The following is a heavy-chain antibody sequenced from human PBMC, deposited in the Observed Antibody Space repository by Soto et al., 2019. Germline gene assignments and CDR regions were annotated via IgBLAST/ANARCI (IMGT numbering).Heavy chain of an antibody. CDR1: GFTFRSYA. J-gene: IGHJ4*02. CDR2: ISGSGGST. CDR3: AKGIVYYYDSSGYFSY. V-gene: IGHV3-23*01. Sequence: EVQLLESGGGLVQPGGSLRLSCAASGFTFRSYAMSWVRQAPGKGLEWVSAISGSGGSTYYADSVKGRFTISRDNSKNRLYLQMNSMRAEDTAVYYCAKGIVYYYDSSGYFSYWGQGTLVTVSS. D-gene: IGHD3-22*01.